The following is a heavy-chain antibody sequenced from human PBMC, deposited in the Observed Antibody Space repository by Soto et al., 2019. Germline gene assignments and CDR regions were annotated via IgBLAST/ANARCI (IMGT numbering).Heavy chain of an antibody. CDR1: GGSFSGYY. Sequence: SETLSLTCAVYGGSFSGYYWSWIRQPPGKGLEWIGYIYYSGSTNYNPSLKSRVTISVDTSKNQFSLKLSSVTAADTAVYYCARGYDYVWGSYRYIVPFDPWGQGTLVTVSS. J-gene: IGHJ5*02. D-gene: IGHD3-16*02. V-gene: IGHV4-59*01. CDR2: IYYSGST. CDR3: ARGYDYVWGSYRYIVPFDP.